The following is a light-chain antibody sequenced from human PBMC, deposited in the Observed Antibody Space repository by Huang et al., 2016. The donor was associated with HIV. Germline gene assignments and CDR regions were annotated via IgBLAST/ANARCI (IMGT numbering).Light chain of an antibody. Sequence: EIVLTQSPGTLSLSPGERATLSCRASQSVSSSYLAWYQQKPGQAPRRLIYGASSRATGIPDRFSGSGSGTDFTLTISRLEPEDFAVYYCQQYGSSRTLGQGTKVEIK. CDR2: GAS. J-gene: IGKJ1*01. CDR1: QSVSSSY. CDR3: QQYGSSRT. V-gene: IGKV3-20*01.